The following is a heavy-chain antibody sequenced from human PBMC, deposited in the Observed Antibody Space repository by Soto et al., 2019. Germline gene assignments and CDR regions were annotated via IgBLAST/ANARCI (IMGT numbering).Heavy chain of an antibody. J-gene: IGHJ4*02. CDR1: GYTFTSYG. V-gene: IGHV1-18*01. Sequence: QVQLVQSGAEVKKPGASVQVSCKASGYTFTSYGISWVRQAPGQGLEWMGWISAYNGNTNYAQKLQGRVTMTTDTCTSTAYMELRCLRSDDTAVYYCARGRRGSDHYPNFDYWGQGTLVTVSS. CDR3: ARGRRGSDHYPNFDY. D-gene: IGHD6-19*01. CDR2: ISAYNGNT.